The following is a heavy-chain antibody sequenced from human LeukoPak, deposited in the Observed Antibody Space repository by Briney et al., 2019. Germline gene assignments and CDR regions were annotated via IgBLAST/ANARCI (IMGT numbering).Heavy chain of an antibody. D-gene: IGHD5-18*01. CDR1: GGTFSIYA. CDR2: ISAYNGNT. Sequence: ASVKVSCKASGGTFSIYAISWVRQAPGQGLEWMGWISAYNGNTNYAQKLQGRVTMTIDTSTSTAYMELRSLRSDDTAVYYCARGDVDTAMENPDYWGQGTLVTVSS. CDR3: ARGDVDTAMENPDY. V-gene: IGHV1-18*01. J-gene: IGHJ4*02.